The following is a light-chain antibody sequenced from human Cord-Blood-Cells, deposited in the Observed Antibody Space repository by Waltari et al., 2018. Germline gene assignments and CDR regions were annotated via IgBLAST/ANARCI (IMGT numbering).Light chain of an antibody. V-gene: IGLV5-45*02. Sequence: QAVLTQPSSLSASPGASASLTCTLRSGINVGTYRIYWYQQKPGSPPQYLLRYKSDSDEQQGSGVPSRFSGSNDASANAGMLLISGLQSEDEADYYCMIWHSSAWVFGGGTKLTVL. CDR1: SGINVGTYR. CDR3: MIWHSSAWV. CDR2: YKSDSDE. J-gene: IGLJ3*02.